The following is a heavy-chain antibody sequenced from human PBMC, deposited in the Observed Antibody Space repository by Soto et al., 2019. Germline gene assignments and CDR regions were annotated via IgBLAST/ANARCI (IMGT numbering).Heavy chain of an antibody. D-gene: IGHD1-1*01. V-gene: IGHV3-30-3*01. CDR1: GFTFSSYP. CDR3: ARTMYNYHALDV. J-gene: IGHJ6*02. CDR2: ISVNGNNI. Sequence: GGSLRLSCAASGFTFSSYPMHWVRQAPGKGPEWVAVISVNGNNIHYGDSVKGRFTISRDNSKNSLYLQMNSLRAEDTAVFYCARTMYNYHALDVWGQGTTVTVSS.